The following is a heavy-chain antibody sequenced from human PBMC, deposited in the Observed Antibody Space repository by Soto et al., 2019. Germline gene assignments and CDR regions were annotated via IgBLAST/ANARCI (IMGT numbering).Heavy chain of an antibody. CDR2: IVVGSGNT. V-gene: IGHV1-58*01. D-gene: IGHD3-10*01. J-gene: IGHJ6*02. CDR1: GFTFTSSA. CDR3: AADSHGSGSYYGYYYGMDV. Sequence: SVKVSCKASGFTFTSSAVQWVRQARGQRLEWIGWIVVGSGNTNYAQKFQERVTITRDMSTSTAYMELSSLRSEDTAVYYCAADSHGSGSYYGYYYGMDVWGQGTTVTVSS.